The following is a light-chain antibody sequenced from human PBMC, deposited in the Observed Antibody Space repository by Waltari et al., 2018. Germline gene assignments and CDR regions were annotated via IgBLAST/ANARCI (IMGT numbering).Light chain of an antibody. CDR2: SNT. CDR3: ATWDDRLTGVV. J-gene: IGLJ2*01. Sequence: QSALTQPPSASGTPGQTVTIFCSGGNSNIGSNVVNWYQQVPGTAPKLLIYSNTYRPSGVPHRFSGSKSGTSASLAISGIQSDDEGDYYCATWDDRLTGVVFGGGTQVTVL. CDR1: NSNIGSNV. V-gene: IGLV1-44*01.